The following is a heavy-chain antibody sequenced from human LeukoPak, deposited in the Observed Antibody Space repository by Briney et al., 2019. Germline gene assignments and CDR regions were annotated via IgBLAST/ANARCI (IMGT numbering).Heavy chain of an antibody. CDR3: AKEGSGYYVDY. D-gene: IGHD3-22*01. CDR2: IKQDGSEK. Sequence: GGSLRLSCAASGFTFSSHWMTWVRQAPGKGLEGVANIKQDGSEKYYVDSVKGRFTISRDNAKNSLYLQMNSLRAEDTAVYYCAKEGSGYYVDYWGQGTLVTVSS. CDR1: GFTFSSHW. J-gene: IGHJ4*02. V-gene: IGHV3-7*04.